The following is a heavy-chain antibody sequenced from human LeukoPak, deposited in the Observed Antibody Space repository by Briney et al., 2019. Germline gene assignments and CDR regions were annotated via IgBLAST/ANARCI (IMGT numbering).Heavy chain of an antibody. CDR1: GFTFSSYS. CDR3: ARPPDNYYYYYMDV. J-gene: IGHJ6*03. CDR2: ISSSSSYI. V-gene: IGHV3-21*01. Sequence: PGESLRLSCAGSGFTFSSYSMNWVRQAPGKGLEWVSSISSSSSYIYCADSVKGRFTISRDNARNSLYLQMNSLRAEDTAVYYCARPPDNYYYYYMDVWGKGATVTVSS.